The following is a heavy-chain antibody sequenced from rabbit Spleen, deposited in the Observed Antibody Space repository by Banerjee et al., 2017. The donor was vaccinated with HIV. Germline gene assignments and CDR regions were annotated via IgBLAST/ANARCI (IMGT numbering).Heavy chain of an antibody. D-gene: IGHD6-1*01. CDR1: GVSFSSSSY. CDR2: IDTGSSGFT. J-gene: IGHJ3*01. CDR3: AREKSGIVGYDL. Sequence: QSLEESGGDLVKPGASLTLTCTASGVSFSSSSYMCWVRQAPGKGLEWIACIDTGSSGFTYFATWAKGRFTCSKTSSTTVTLQMTSLTVADTATYFCAREKSGIVGYDLWGQGTLVTVS. V-gene: IGHV1S40*01.